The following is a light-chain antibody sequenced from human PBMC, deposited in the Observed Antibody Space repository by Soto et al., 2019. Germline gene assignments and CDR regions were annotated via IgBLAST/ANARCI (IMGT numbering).Light chain of an antibody. CDR3: CSYTTSNTRQIV. CDR1: SSDVGGYNY. V-gene: IGLV2-14*01. J-gene: IGLJ1*01. CDR2: DVS. Sequence: QSVLSQPGSLSGSPGPSNPISCTGTSSDVGGYNYVSWYQQHPGKAPKFMIYDVSNRPSGVSNRFSGSKSGNTASLTISGLQAEDEADYYCCSYTTSNTRQIVFGTGTKVTVL.